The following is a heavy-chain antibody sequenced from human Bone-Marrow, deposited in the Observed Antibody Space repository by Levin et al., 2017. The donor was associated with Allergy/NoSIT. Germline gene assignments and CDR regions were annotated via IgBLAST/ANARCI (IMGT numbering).Heavy chain of an antibody. D-gene: IGHD2-2*02. CDR1: GGGSISTSSYF. CDR3: ARLYGNNPSSYTSWQYFVQHYFDH. Sequence: SETLSLTCTVSGGGSISTSSYFWGWIRQPPGKGLEYIGNVYYTGSTYYNPSFKGRVTISVDTPKNQFSLKLSSVTAAVTAVYYCARLYGNNPSSYTSWQYFVQHYFDHWGQGTLVTVSS. V-gene: IGHV4-39*07. J-gene: IGHJ4*02. CDR2: VYYTGST.